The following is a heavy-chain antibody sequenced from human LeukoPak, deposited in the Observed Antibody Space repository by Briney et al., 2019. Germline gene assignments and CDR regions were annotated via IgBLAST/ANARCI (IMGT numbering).Heavy chain of an antibody. CDR1: GYTFTSYD. D-gene: IGHD4-23*01. CDR3: ARGLRWHRGNDFDYYYYMDV. J-gene: IGHJ6*03. Sequence: ASVKVSCKASGYTFTSYDINWVRQATGQGLEWMGWMNPNSGNTGYAQKFQGRVTMTRNTSISTAYMELSSLRSADTAVYYCARGLRWHRGNDFDYYYYMDVWGKGTTVTVSS. CDR2: MNPNSGNT. V-gene: IGHV1-8*01.